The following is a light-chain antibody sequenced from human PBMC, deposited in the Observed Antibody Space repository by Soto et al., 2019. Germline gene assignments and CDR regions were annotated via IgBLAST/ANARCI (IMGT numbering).Light chain of an antibody. CDR3: SSYTSSSIYV. CDR1: SSDVGGYNL. CDR2: EGT. J-gene: IGLJ1*01. Sequence: QSVLTQPASVSGSPGQSITVSCAGTSSDVGGYNLVSWYQQHPGKAPKLIIYEGTEQPSGIPPRFSGSKSGNTASLTISGLQAEDEADYYCSSYTSSSIYVFGSGTKVTVL. V-gene: IGLV2-23*01.